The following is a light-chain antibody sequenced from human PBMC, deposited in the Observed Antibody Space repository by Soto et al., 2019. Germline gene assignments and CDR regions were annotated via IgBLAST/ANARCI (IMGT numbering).Light chain of an antibody. CDR2: DAS. CDR1: QSVSSY. Sequence: EIVLTQSPATLSLSPGERATLSCRASQSVSSYLAWYQQKPGQAPRLLIYDASNRATGIPARFSGSGSGTDFTLTISSLEPEDFAVYYCQQPSNWPHTFGQGTKVEIK. J-gene: IGKJ1*01. CDR3: QQPSNWPHT. V-gene: IGKV3-11*01.